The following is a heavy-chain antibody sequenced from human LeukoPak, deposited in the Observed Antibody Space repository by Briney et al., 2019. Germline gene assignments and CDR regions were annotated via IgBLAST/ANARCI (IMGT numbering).Heavy chain of an antibody. Sequence: PSETLSLTCNVSGGSISSHYWSWIRQPPGKGLEWIGYIHNSGVTKYNPSLKSRVTTSVDTSKNQISLKLNSVIAADTAVYYCARGLWQQQIDYWGQGTLVTVSS. J-gene: IGHJ4*02. CDR2: IHNSGVT. CDR1: GGSISSHY. CDR3: ARGLWQQQIDY. D-gene: IGHD6-13*01. V-gene: IGHV4-59*11.